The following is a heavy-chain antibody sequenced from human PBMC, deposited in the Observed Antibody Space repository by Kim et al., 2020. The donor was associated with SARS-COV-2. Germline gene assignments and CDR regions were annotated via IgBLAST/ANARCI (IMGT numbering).Heavy chain of an antibody. D-gene: IGHD2-2*01. CDR3: AKDGSHCSSTSCYFFWRTFDY. CDR1: GFTFDDYT. CDR2: ISWDGGST. Sequence: GGSLRLSCAASGFTFDDYTMHWVRQAPGKGLEWVSLISWDGGSTYYADSVKGRFTISRDNSKNSLYLQMNSLRTEDTALYYCAKDGSHCSSTSCYFFWRTFDYWGQGTLVTVSS. V-gene: IGHV3-43*01. J-gene: IGHJ4*02.